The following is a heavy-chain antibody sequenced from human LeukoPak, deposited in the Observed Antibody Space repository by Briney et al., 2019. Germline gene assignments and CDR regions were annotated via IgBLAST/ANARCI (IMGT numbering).Heavy chain of an antibody. D-gene: IGHD1-1*01. CDR2: INTNTGNP. Sequence: ASVKVSCKASGYTFTSYYMHWVRQAPGQGLEWMGRINTNTGNPTYAQGFTGRFVFSLDTSVSTAYLQISSLKAEDTAVYYCARVRAGTRKVSWFDPWGQGTLVTVSS. CDR3: ARVRAGTRKVSWFDP. V-gene: IGHV7-4-1*02. CDR1: GYTFTSYY. J-gene: IGHJ5*02.